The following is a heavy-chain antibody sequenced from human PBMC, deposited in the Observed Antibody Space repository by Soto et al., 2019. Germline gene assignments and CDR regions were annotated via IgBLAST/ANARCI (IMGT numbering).Heavy chain of an antibody. CDR1: GGTFSSYA. D-gene: IGHD6-13*01. V-gene: IGHV1-69*13. Sequence: VASVKVSCKASGGTFSSYAISWVRQAPGQGLEWMGGIIPIFGTANYAQKFQGRVTITADESTSTAYMELSSLRSEDTAVYYCARIDSSRYYWFDPWGQGTLVTVSS. CDR2: IIPIFGTA. J-gene: IGHJ5*02. CDR3: ARIDSSRYYWFDP.